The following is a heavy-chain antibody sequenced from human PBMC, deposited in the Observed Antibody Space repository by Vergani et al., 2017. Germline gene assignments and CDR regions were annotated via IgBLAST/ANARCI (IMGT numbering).Heavy chain of an antibody. J-gene: IGHJ4*02. CDR2: ISGSGGST. V-gene: IGHV3-23*01. Sequence: EVQLLESGGGLIQPGGSLRLSCAASGFTFSSYAMSWVRQAPGKGLEWVSAISGSGGSTYYADSVKGRFTISRDNSKNTLDLQMNSLRAEDTAVYYCARDYDSRDNPLDYWGQGTLVTVSS. D-gene: IGHD3-22*01. CDR1: GFTFSSYA. CDR3: ARDYDSRDNPLDY.